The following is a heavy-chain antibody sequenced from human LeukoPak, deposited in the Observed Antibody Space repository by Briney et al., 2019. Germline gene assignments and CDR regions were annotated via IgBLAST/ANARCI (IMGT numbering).Heavy chain of an antibody. CDR2: IFPGDFGT. CDR1: GYSFTSYW. V-gene: IGHV5-51*01. Sequence: GESLKISCKGSGYSFTSYWIGWVRQMPGKGLEWLGIIFPGDFGTRNSPSFQGQVTISADRSTSTAYLHWGSLKASDSALYYCARVTPFGRGQAFDIWGQGTMVTVSS. D-gene: IGHD2-15*01. CDR3: ARVTPFGRGQAFDI. J-gene: IGHJ3*02.